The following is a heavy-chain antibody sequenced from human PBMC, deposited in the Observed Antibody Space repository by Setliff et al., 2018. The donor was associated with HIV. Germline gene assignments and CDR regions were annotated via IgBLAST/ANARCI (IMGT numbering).Heavy chain of an antibody. CDR3: AREKFENGDYEFVSTFDS. CDR1: GYSISSGYY. D-gene: IGHD4-17*01. Sequence: LSLTCAVSGYSISSGYYWGWIRQPPGKGLEWVSYISTSGSTIYYADSVKGRFTISRDNGKKSLYLQMDSLRDEDTAVYYCAREKFENGDYEFVSTFDSWGQGTLVTVSS. J-gene: IGHJ4*02. V-gene: IGHV3-11*04. CDR2: ISTSGSTI.